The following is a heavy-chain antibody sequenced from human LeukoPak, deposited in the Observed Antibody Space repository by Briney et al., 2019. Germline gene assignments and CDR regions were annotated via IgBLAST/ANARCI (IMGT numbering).Heavy chain of an antibody. D-gene: IGHD6-13*01. CDR2: MNPNSGNT. CDR1: GYTFTSYD. Sequence: ASVKVSCEASGYTFTSYDINWVRQATGQGLEWMGWMNPNSGNTGYAQKFQGRVTMTRNTSISTAYMELSSLRSEDTAVYYCARRYSSSWSLKIYYYYYGMDVWGQGTTVTVSS. V-gene: IGHV1-8*01. CDR3: ARRYSSSWSLKIYYYYYGMDV. J-gene: IGHJ6*02.